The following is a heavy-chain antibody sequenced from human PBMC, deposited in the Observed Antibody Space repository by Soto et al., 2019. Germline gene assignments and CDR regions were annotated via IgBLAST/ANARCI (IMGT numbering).Heavy chain of an antibody. D-gene: IGHD2-2*02. Sequence: QVQLVESGGGVVQPGRSLRLSCAASGFTLSSHGMHWVHQAPGKGLEWVAVLSHDGSNKFYAVSVEGRFTISRDDSKNTLYLQMNSLRAEDTAMYYCAKENTFADYWGQGTLVTVSP. CDR2: LSHDGSNK. V-gene: IGHV3-30*18. CDR3: AKENTFADY. CDR1: GFTLSSHG. J-gene: IGHJ4*02.